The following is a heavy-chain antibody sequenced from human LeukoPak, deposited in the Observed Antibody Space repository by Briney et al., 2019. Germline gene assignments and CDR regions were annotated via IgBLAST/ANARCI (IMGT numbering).Heavy chain of an antibody. V-gene: IGHV4-39*01. CDR3: ARGGNGWDYYNYGMDV. D-gene: IGHD6-19*01. CDR2: IYYSGST. CDR1: GGSISKNSYY. Sequence: SETLSLTCTVSGGSISKNSYYWGWIRQPPGKGLEGIGSIYYSGSTYYKPSLKSRVTISVDTSKNQFSLKLSSVTAADTAVYYCARGGNGWDYYNYGMDVWGQGTTVTVSS. J-gene: IGHJ6*02.